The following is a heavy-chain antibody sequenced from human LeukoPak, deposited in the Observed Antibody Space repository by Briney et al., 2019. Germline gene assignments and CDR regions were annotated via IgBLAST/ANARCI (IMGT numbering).Heavy chain of an antibody. CDR1: GYTFTSYG. D-gene: IGHD3-10*01. CDR3: ARGSSGSYYSNFDY. J-gene: IGHJ4*02. Sequence: ASVKVSCKASGYTFTSYGISWVRQAPGQGLEWMGWISAYNGNTNYAQRLQGRATMTTDTSTSTAYMELRSLRSDDTAVYYCARGSSGSYYSNFDYWGQGTLVTVSS. CDR2: ISAYNGNT. V-gene: IGHV1-18*01.